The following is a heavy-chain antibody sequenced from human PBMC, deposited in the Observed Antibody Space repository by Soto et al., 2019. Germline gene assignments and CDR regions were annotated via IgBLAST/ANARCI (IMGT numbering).Heavy chain of an antibody. CDR3: ARGRGFMSRNALDL. V-gene: IGHV4-34*01. CDR1: GGSFRGYY. J-gene: IGHJ3*01. Sequence: QVQLQRWGAGLLRPSETLSLTCAVYGGSFRGYYWTWLRQSPGRGLEWIGEINHSGSRNSNPSLKSRLTISVATSRPQFSMNLTSVTAADAAVYYCARGRGFMSRNALDLWGQGTRVIVSS. CDR2: INHSGSR.